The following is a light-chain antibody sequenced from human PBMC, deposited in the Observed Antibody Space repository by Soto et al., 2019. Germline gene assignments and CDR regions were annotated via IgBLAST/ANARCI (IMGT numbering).Light chain of an antibody. J-gene: IGKJ1*01. V-gene: IGKV1-5*03. Sequence: DIQRTQSPSTLSRSVGDSVTIICRASQTISSWLAWYQQKPGKAPKLLIYKASTLKSGVPSRFRGSGSGTEFTLTISSLQPDDFATYYCQHYNSYSEAFGQGTKVDIK. CDR2: KAS. CDR3: QHYNSYSEA. CDR1: QTISSW.